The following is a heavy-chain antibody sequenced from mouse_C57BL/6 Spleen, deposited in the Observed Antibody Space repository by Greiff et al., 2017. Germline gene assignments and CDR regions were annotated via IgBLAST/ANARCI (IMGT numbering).Heavy chain of an antibody. J-gene: IGHJ2*01. CDR2: IYPRSGNT. CDR3: ARYDYERRPYFDY. Sequence: VQLQQSGAELARPGASVKLSCKASGFTFTSYGISWVKQRTGQGLEWIGGIYPRSGNTYYNEKFKGKATLTADKSSSTAYMVLLSLTSEDSAVYFCARYDYERRPYFDYWGQGTTRTVSS. CDR1: GFTFTSYG. V-gene: IGHV1-81*01. D-gene: IGHD2-4*01.